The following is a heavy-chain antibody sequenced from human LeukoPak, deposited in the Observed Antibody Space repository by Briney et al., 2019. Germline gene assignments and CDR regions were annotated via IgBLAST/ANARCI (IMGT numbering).Heavy chain of an antibody. CDR1: GGSISSYY. V-gene: IGHV4-4*07. J-gene: IGHJ5*02. Sequence: SETLSLTCTVSGGSISSYYWSWIRQPAGKGLEWIGRIYTSASTNYNPSLKSRVTVSVDTSKNQFSLKLSSVTAADTAVYYCARGVLRGLGLRYFDWLRGGNWFDPWGQGTLVTVSS. D-gene: IGHD3-9*01. CDR3: ARGVLRGLGLRYFDWLRGGNWFDP. CDR2: IYTSAST.